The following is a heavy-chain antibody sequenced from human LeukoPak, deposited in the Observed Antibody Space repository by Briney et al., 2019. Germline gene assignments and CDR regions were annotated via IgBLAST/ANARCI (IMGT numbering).Heavy chain of an antibody. D-gene: IGHD3-9*01. CDR1: GFTFSSHS. CDR2: ISSSSSYI. Sequence: GGSLRLSCAASGFTFSSHSMNWVRQAPGKGLEWVSSISSSSSYIYYADSVKGRFTTSRDNAKNSLYLQMNSLRAEDTAVYYCARVRDYDILTGYFAFDIWGQGTMVTVSS. V-gene: IGHV3-21*01. J-gene: IGHJ3*02. CDR3: ARVRDYDILTGYFAFDI.